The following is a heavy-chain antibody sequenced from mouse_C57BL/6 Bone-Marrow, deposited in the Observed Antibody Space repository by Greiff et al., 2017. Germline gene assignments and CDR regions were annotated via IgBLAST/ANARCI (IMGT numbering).Heavy chain of an antibody. CDR3: ARGRLRPWFAY. CDR1: GYTFPSYW. Sequence: VQLQQPGAELVKPGASVKLSCKASGYTFPSYWMHWVKQRPGQGLEWIGMIHPNSGSTNYNEKFKSKATLTVDKSSSTAYMQLSSLTSEDSAVYYCARGRLRPWFAYWGQGTLVTVSA. J-gene: IGHJ3*01. D-gene: IGHD2-4*01. CDR2: IHPNSGST. V-gene: IGHV1-64*01.